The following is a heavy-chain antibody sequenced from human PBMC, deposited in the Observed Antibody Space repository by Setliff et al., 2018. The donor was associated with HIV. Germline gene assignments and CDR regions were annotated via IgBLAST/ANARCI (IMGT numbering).Heavy chain of an antibody. D-gene: IGHD6-13*01. J-gene: IGHJ1*01. Sequence: GGSLRLSCAASGFTFSSHWMHWVRQAPGKGLVWVSRINTDGSTTTYADSVKGRFTITRDNAKNSLSLQMNSLRAEDTAVYYCARDSSSWSWAEYFQFWGQGTPVTVSS. V-gene: IGHV3-74*01. CDR1: GFTFSSHW. CDR3: ARDSSSWSWAEYFQF. CDR2: INTDGSTT.